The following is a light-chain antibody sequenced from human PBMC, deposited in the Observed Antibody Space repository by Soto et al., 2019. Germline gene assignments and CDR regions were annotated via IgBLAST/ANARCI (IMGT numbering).Light chain of an antibody. CDR1: NSNIGSNT. J-gene: IGLJ3*02. CDR2: GNN. Sequence: QSVLTQPPSASGTPGQTVAISCSGSNSNIGSNTVNWYQQLPGTAPKLLIYGNNQRPSGVPDRFSGSKSDTSASLAISGLLSEDESDYYCAVWDDSLNGWVFGGGTKLTVL. V-gene: IGLV1-44*01. CDR3: AVWDDSLNGWV.